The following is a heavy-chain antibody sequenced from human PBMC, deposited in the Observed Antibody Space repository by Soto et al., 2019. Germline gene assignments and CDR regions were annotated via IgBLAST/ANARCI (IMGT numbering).Heavy chain of an antibody. J-gene: IGHJ4*02. CDR1: GYDFTRTW. D-gene: IGHD5-12*01. V-gene: IGHV5-51*01. Sequence: GESLKISCKGSGYDFTRTWIGWVRQLPGKGLDWMGIIYPGDSETRYSPSFQGQVTISADKSISTAYLQWSSLKTSDTAMYYCSRLVGGYDSYFDHCGQGTRVTVSS. CDR2: IYPGDSET. CDR3: SRLVGGYDSYFDH.